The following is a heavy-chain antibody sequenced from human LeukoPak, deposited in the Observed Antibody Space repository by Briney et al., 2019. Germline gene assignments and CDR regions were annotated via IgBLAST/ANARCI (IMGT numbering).Heavy chain of an antibody. J-gene: IGHJ3*02. CDR3: ARERSASPAFDI. Sequence: SETLSLTCTVSGGSIGTFYWHWIRQPPGKGLEWIGYIYYNGRDIYNPSLKSRVSMSVDTSNNQFSLSLNSVTDADAAIYFCARERSASPAFDIWGQGARVGVTS. CDR2: IYYNGRD. V-gene: IGHV4-59*01. CDR1: GGSIGTFY.